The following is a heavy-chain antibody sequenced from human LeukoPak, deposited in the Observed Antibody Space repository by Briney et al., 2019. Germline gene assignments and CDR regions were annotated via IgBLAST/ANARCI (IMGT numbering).Heavy chain of an antibody. CDR2: IRHDGSDK. J-gene: IGHJ4*02. CDR3: ARDDSLTGYNLDC. CDR1: GFSLSSSG. V-gene: IGHV3-30*02. Sequence: GGSLRLSCAASGFSLSSSGMHWVRQAPGKGLEWVAFIRHDGSDKYYADSVKGRFTISRDNSKNTLYLQMSSLRAEDTAVYYCARDDSLTGYNLDCWGQGTLVTVSS. D-gene: IGHD3-9*01.